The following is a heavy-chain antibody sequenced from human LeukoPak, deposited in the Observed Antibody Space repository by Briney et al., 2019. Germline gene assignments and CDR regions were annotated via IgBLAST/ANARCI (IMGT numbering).Heavy chain of an antibody. J-gene: IGHJ6*02. CDR1: GGTFNRYG. CDR2: IIPILNIT. Sequence: SVKVSCKASGGTFNRYGITWVRQAPGQGLEWMGRIIPILNITNYAQKFQGRVTITADKSTSTAYTELSSLRSEDTAVYYCAREEWLATGSGYYYGMDVWGQGTTVTVSS. CDR3: AREEWLATGSGYYYGMDV. D-gene: IGHD6-19*01. V-gene: IGHV1-69*04.